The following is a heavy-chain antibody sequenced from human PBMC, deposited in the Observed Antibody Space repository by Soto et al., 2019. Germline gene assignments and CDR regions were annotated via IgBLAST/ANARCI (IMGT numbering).Heavy chain of an antibody. J-gene: IGHJ4*02. CDR3: ARESEDLTSNFDY. Sequence: GSLRLSCTTSGFIFSSYWMSWVRQAPGKGLEWASSISSTTNYIYYADSMKGRFTVSRDSAKNSVYLDMNSLSAEDTAVYYCARESEDLTSNFDYWGQGTLVTVSS. CDR2: ISSTTNYI. CDR1: GFIFSSYW. V-gene: IGHV3-21*01.